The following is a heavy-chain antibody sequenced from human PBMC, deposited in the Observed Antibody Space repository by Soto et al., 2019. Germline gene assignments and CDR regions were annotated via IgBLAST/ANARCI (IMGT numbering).Heavy chain of an antibody. V-gene: IGHV3-23*01. CDR1: GFTFIAYA. D-gene: IGHD4-17*01. J-gene: IGHJ4*02. CDR3: AGRFGDYVRCLEY. Sequence: GGSLRLSCAASGFTFIAYAMSWVGESPGKGPQRVSSITGVGVRTDYADSVKGRFTISRDNSKNTLYLDMSSLRAEDSALYYCAGRFGDYVRCLEYLGPGALHTV. CDR2: ITGVGVRT.